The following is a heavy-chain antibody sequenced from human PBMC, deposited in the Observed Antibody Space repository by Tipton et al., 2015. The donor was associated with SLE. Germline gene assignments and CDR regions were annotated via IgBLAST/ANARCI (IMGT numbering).Heavy chain of an antibody. CDR1: GGSMSTYY. CDR3: ARAHSGSSWYFDL. V-gene: IGHV4-59*01. D-gene: IGHD1-26*01. J-gene: IGHJ2*01. CDR2: IYYSGGT. Sequence: TLSLTCTVSGGSMSTYYWSWIRLPPGKGLEWIGYIYYSGGTSYNPSLNSRVTISVDTSRNQFSLKLTSVTAADSAVYYCARAHSGSSWYFDLWGRGTLVTVSS.